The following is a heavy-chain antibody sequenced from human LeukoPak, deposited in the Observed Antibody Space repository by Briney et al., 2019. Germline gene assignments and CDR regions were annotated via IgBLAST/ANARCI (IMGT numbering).Heavy chain of an antibody. Sequence: GGSLRLSCAASGLTFSSHAMHWVRQAPGKGLEWVAVISHDGSDKHYTDSVKGRFTISRDNSRNTLYLQMNSLRAEDTAVYYCAREPGLGYFDYWGQGTLVTVSS. V-gene: IGHV3-30-3*01. CDR1: GLTFSSHA. CDR2: ISHDGSDK. J-gene: IGHJ4*02. CDR3: AREPGLGYFDY. D-gene: IGHD1-14*01.